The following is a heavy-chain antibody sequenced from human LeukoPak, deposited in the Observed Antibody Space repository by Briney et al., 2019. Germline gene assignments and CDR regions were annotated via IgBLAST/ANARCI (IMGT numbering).Heavy chain of an antibody. D-gene: IGHD3-10*01. V-gene: IGHV4-59*12. Sequence: SETLSLTCTVSGGSISSYYWSWIRQPPGKGLEWIGYIYYSGSTNYNPSLKSRVTISVDTSKNQFSLKLSSVTAADTAVYYCARGRPLYYYGSGSYYRGFGYWGQGTLDTVSS. CDR3: ARGRPLYYYGSGSYYRGFGY. CDR1: GGSISSYY. J-gene: IGHJ4*02. CDR2: IYYSGST.